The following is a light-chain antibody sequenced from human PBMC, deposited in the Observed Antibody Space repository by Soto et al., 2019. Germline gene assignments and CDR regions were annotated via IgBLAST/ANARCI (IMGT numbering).Light chain of an antibody. V-gene: IGKV3-20*01. CDR2: GAS. CDR3: QQYGRSPTT. CDR1: QTVGSTY. Sequence: EIVLTQSPATLSLSPGERATLSCRASQTVGSTYLAWYQQKPGQAPRLLIYGASSRATGIPERFSGGGPGTDFTRTNISQELAACAVYYCQQYGRSPTTFGQGTRLEIK. J-gene: IGKJ2*01.